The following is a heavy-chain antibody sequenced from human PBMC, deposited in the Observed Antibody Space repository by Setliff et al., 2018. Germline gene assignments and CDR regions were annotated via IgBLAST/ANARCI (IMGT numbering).Heavy chain of an antibody. CDR3: AAIGMDTAMITGVLFDF. CDR1: GYSISSGNY. CDR2: ISHSGST. D-gene: IGHD5-18*01. J-gene: IGHJ4*02. V-gene: IGHV4-38-2*01. Sequence: ASETLSLTCAVSGYSISSGNYWGWIRQPPGKGLEWIGSISHSGSTYYNPSLKSRVTISVDTSKNQFSLKLSSVTAADTAVYYCAAIGMDTAMITGVLFDFWGQGTLVTVSS.